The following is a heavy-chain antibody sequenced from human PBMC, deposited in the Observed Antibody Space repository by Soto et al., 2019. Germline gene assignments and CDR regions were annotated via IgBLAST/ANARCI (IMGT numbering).Heavy chain of an antibody. CDR2: ISYSGST. V-gene: IGHV4-30-4*01. J-gene: IGHJ4*02. CDR3: ASNSYGYTCYDY. D-gene: IGHD5-18*01. CDR1: GGSISSGNYY. Sequence: SETLSLTCTVSGGSISSGNYYWSWIRQPPGKGLEWIGFISYSGSTYYNLSLKSRVTISVDTSKNQFSLKLSSVTAADTAVYYCASNSYGYTCYDYWGQGTLVPVSS.